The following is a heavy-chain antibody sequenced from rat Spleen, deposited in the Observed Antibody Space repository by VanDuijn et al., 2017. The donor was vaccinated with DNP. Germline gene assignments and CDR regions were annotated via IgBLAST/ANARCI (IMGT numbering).Heavy chain of an antibody. CDR3: VREEFGVDY. J-gene: IGHJ2*01. CDR2: INKDSRTI. V-gene: IGHV4-2*01. CDR1: GFNFDDYW. Sequence: EVKLVESGGGLVQPGGSLKLSCVASGFNFDDYWMGWVRQGPGTGLEWIAEINKDSRTIKYIPSLKDKFTISRDNAQNTLYLQMSKLGSEDTAIYYCVREEFGVDYWGQGVMVTVSS. D-gene: IGHD4-3*01.